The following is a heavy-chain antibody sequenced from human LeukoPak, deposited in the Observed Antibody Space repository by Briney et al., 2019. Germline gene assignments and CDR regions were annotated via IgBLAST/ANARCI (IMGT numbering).Heavy chain of an antibody. V-gene: IGHV4-61*05. Sequence: SETLSLTCTVSGGSISSSSYYWSWIRQPPGKGLEWIGYIYYSGSTNYNPSLKSRVTISVDTSKNQFSLKLSSVTAADTAVYYCARRGYSSSPPGYFDYWGQGTLVAVSS. CDR3: ARRGYSSSPPGYFDY. D-gene: IGHD6-13*01. J-gene: IGHJ4*02. CDR2: IYYSGST. CDR1: GGSISSSSYY.